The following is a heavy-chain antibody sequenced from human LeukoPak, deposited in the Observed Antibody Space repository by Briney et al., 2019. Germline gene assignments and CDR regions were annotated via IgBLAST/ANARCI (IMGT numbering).Heavy chain of an antibody. CDR2: ISYDGNAK. J-gene: IGHJ4*02. V-gene: IGHV3-30*02. CDR3: AKGMSRDSYYFDY. D-gene: IGHD5-24*01. Sequence: GGSLRLSCATSGFTFSSDGLHWVRQAPGKGLEWVANISYDGNAKHYADSVKGRFTISRDNSKNTLYLEMSSLRPEDTAVYYCAKGMSRDSYYFDYWGQGTLVTVSS. CDR1: GFTFSSDG.